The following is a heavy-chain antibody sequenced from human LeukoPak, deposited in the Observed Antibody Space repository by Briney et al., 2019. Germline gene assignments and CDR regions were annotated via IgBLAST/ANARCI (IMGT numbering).Heavy chain of an antibody. CDR1: GGSISSYY. V-gene: IGHV4-59*12. CDR3: ARATRNWIDP. Sequence: SSETLSLTCTVSGGSISSYYWSWIRQPPGKGLEWIGYIYYSGSTNYNPSLKSRVTISVDTSKNQFSLKLSSVTAADTAVYYCARATRNWIDPWGQGTLVTVSS. J-gene: IGHJ5*02. D-gene: IGHD2-2*01. CDR2: IYYSGST.